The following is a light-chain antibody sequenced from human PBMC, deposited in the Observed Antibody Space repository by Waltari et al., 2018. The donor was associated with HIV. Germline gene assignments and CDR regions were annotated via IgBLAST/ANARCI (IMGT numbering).Light chain of an antibody. V-gene: IGKV1D-16*01. Sequence: DIQMTQSPSSLSASVGDTVTITCRASQDITNRFVWYQQKPVKAPQSLIYGASTLQSGVSSRFSGSGSGTEFTLTISSLQPEDFATYYCQQYGRYPLTFGGGTKVEIK. CDR3: QQYGRYPLT. CDR1: QDITNR. J-gene: IGKJ4*01. CDR2: GAS.